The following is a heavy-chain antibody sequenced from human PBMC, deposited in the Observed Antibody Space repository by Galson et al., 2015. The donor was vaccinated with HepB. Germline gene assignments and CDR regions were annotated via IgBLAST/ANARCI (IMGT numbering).Heavy chain of an antibody. CDR1: GFTVSTNY. Sequence: SLRLSCAASGFTVSTNYMSWVRQAPGKGLEWVSVIYSGGNTYYADSVKGRFTISRDNSENTLYLQMNSLRPEDTAVYYCARDITITMIRGAPALVDVWGQGTTVTVSS. V-gene: IGHV3-66*01. J-gene: IGHJ6*02. CDR2: IYSGGNT. D-gene: IGHD3-10*01. CDR3: ARDITITMIRGAPALVDV.